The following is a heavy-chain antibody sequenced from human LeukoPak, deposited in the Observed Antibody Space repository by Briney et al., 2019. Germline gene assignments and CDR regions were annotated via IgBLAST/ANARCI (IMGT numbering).Heavy chain of an antibody. V-gene: IGHV4-34*01. J-gene: IGHJ6*03. D-gene: IGHD3-10*01. CDR1: GGSFSGYY. Sequence: SETLSLTCAVSGGSFSGYYWSWIRQPPGKGLEWIGEINHSGSTNYNPSLKSQVTISVDTSKNQFSLKLSSVTAADTAVYYCARRRGLLWFGELSGYYMDVWGKGTTVTVSS. CDR3: ARRRGLLWFGELSGYYMDV. CDR2: INHSGST.